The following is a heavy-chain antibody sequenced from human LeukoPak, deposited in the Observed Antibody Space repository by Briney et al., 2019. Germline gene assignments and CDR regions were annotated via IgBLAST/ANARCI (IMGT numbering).Heavy chain of an antibody. V-gene: IGHV3-33*01. D-gene: IGHD2-2*01. CDR3: ARDRGDSTSWYVTDY. CDR2: IWYDGSNK. J-gene: IGHJ4*02. Sequence: GGSLRLSCAASGFTFSSFGMHWIRQAPGKGLEWVAVIWYDGSNKYYADSVKGRFTISRDNSKNALYLQMNSLRAEDTAVYYCARDRGDSTSWYVTDYWGQGTLVTVSS. CDR1: GFTFSSFG.